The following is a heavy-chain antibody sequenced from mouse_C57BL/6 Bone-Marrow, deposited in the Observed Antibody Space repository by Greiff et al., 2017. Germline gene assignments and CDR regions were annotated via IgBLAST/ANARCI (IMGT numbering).Heavy chain of an antibody. Sequence: GGGLVQPKGSLKLSCAASGFSFNTYAMNWVRQAPGKGLEWVARIRSKSNNYATYYADSVKDRFTISRDDSESMLYLQMNNLKTEDTAMYYCVRHSPLPRGAMDYWGQGTSVTVSS. V-gene: IGHV10-1*01. D-gene: IGHD2-10*01. CDR3: VRHSPLPRGAMDY. J-gene: IGHJ4*01. CDR1: GFSFNTYA. CDR2: IRSKSNNYAT.